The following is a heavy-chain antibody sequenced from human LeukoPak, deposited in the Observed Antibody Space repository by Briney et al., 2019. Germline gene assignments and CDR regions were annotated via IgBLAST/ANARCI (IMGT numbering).Heavy chain of an antibody. V-gene: IGHV1-18*01. Sequence: ASVKVSCKASGYSFTTYGITWLRQAPGQGLERVGWINTRDNHALYVQNFLGRVILTIDTSTSTAYMDLRSLRSDDTAVYYCARDVTVIGVDGQGTSFDIWGQGTVVTVSS. CDR3: ARDVTVIGVDGQGTSFDI. D-gene: IGHD2-21*01. CDR1: GYSFTTYG. CDR2: INTRDNHA. J-gene: IGHJ3*02.